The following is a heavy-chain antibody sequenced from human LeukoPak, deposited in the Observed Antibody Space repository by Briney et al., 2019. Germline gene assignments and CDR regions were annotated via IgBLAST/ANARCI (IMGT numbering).Heavy chain of an antibody. D-gene: IGHD1-26*01. CDR3: ARGYSGSYGRFDY. J-gene: IGHJ4*02. Sequence: SETLSLTCTVSGGSISSYYWSWIRQPPGKGLEWIGYIYYSGSTSYNSSLKSRVAISVDTSKNQFSLKLSSVTAADTAVYYCARGYSGSYGRFDYWGQGTLVTVSS. CDR1: GGSISSYY. V-gene: IGHV4-59*01. CDR2: IYYSGST.